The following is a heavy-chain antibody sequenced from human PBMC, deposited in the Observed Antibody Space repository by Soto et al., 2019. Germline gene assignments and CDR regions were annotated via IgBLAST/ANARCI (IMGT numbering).Heavy chain of an antibody. D-gene: IGHD6-13*01. CDR1: GFNFSTYW. Sequence: PGGSLRLSCAASGFNFSTYWMTWVRQAPGKGLEWGANIKQDGSEKYYVDSVKGRFTISRDNAKNSLYLQMNSLRAEDTALYYCARPYSSSWYYFASWGQGTLVTVSS. V-gene: IGHV3-7*01. CDR3: ARPYSSSWYYFAS. CDR2: IKQDGSEK. J-gene: IGHJ4*02.